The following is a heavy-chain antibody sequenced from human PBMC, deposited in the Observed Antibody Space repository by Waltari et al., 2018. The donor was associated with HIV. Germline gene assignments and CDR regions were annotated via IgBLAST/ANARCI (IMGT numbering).Heavy chain of an antibody. Sequence: QVQLQESGPGLVKPSGTLSLTCAVSGGYISRGYWWSWVRQPPGKGLEWIGEIYRDESTHYYPSLKSRLTISVDKSRNQLSLELRSVTAADTAVYYCARNGGYFLENWGQGALVTVSS. CDR1: GGYISRGYW. D-gene: IGHD3-16*01. V-gene: IGHV4-4*02. CDR2: IYRDEST. CDR3: ARNGGYFLEN. J-gene: IGHJ4*02.